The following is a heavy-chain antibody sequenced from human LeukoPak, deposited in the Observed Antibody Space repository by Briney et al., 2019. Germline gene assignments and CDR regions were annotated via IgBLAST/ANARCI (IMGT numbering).Heavy chain of an antibody. CDR3: SKVPHTRQLWLLFDY. J-gene: IGHJ4*02. V-gene: IGHV3-30*18. Sequence: PGGSLRLSCAASTFTLSEYGIHGARQAPGRGVEWVAAISYDGSNKYFADSVRGRFTLSRENSKNTLYLQMNSLRAEVTAFYYCSKVPHTRQLWLLFDYWGQGTLVTVSS. D-gene: IGHD5-18*01. CDR2: ISYDGSNK. CDR1: TFTLSEYG.